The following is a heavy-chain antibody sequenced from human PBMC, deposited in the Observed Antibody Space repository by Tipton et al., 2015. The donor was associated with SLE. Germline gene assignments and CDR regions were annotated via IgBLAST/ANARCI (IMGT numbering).Heavy chain of an antibody. CDR1: GVSISSDY. CDR3: ARGDYSRYYASRDV. Sequence: TLSLTCTVSGVSISSDYWTWIRQPPGKGLEWIGDMYYSGSTDYNPSLKSRVTISVDTSKNQFSLTLSSVTAADTAVYYCARGDYSRYYASRDVWCQWTTVIVSS. CDR2: MYYSGST. J-gene: IGHJ6*02. D-gene: IGHD4-11*01. V-gene: IGHV4-59*08.